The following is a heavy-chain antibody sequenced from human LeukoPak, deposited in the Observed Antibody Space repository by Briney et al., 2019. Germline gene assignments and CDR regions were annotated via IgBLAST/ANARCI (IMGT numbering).Heavy chain of an antibody. D-gene: IGHD3-3*01. V-gene: IGHV4-61*01. J-gene: IGHJ4*02. CDR3: ARERGGLDY. Sequence: SQTLSLTCVVSGGSVSSGSYYWSWIRQPPGKGLEWIGYIYYSGSTNYNPSLKSRVTISVDTSKNQFSLKLSSVTAADTAVYYCARERGGLDYWGQGTLVTVSS. CDR1: GGSVSSGSYY. CDR2: IYYSGST.